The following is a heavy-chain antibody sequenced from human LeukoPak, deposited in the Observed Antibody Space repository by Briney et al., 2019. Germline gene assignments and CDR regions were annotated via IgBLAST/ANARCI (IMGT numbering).Heavy chain of an antibody. D-gene: IGHD1-14*01. V-gene: IGHV4-59*11. CDR3: VRTNPWDLTYYFDY. CDR2: IFHSGST. J-gene: IGHJ4*02. Sequence: SETLSLTCTVSGGSIKSHFWSWVRQPPGKRLEWIGYIFHSGSTNYNPSLKSRVTISVDTSKNQFSLRLISVTAADTAVYYCVRTNPWDLTYYFDYWGQGTLVTVSS. CDR1: GGSIKSHF.